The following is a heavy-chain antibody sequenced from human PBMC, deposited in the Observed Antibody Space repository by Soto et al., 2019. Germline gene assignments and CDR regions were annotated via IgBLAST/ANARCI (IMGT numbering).Heavy chain of an antibody. CDR1: GFTFSNAW. CDR3: TTDLLRDYYDSSGYYDY. V-gene: IGHV3-15*01. CDR2: IKSKTDGGTT. Sequence: GGSLRLSCAASGFTFSNAWMSWVRQAPGKGLEWVGRIKSKTDGGTTDYAAPVKGRFTISRDDSKNTLYLQMNSLKTEDTAVYYCTTDLLRDYYDSSGYYDYWGQGTLVTVSS. J-gene: IGHJ4*02. D-gene: IGHD3-22*01.